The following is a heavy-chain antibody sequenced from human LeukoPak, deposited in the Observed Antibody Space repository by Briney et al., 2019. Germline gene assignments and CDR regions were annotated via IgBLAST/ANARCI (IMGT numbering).Heavy chain of an antibody. D-gene: IGHD2-21*01. CDR3: ATDVADFYSYGMDV. J-gene: IGHJ6*02. CDR1: GFTFSNAW. Sequence: HTGGSLRLSCAASGFTFSNAWMNWVRQAPGKGLEWVSFISRSSSTIYYADSVKGRFTISRDNAKNSLYLQVNNLRAEDTAVYYCATDVADFYSYGMDVWGQGTTVTVSS. V-gene: IGHV3-48*01. CDR2: ISRSSSTI.